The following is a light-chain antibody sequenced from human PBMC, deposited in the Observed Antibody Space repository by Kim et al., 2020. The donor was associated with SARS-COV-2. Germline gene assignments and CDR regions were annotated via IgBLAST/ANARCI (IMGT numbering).Light chain of an antibody. CDR1: QSVSSNY. CDR2: DVS. J-gene: IGKJ1*01. Sequence: EIVLTQSPGTLSLSPGERATLACRASQSVSSNYLAWYQQKPGQAPRLLIYDVSTRATGIPDGFSGSGSGTDFTLTISRLEPEDFAVYYCQQYGNFPWTFGQGTKVDIK. V-gene: IGKV3-20*01. CDR3: QQYGNFPWT.